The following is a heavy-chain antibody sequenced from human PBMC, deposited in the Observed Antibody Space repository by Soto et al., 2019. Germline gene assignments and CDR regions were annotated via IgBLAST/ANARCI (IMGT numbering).Heavy chain of an antibody. CDR2: IHSSGST. J-gene: IGHJ5*02. V-gene: IGHV4-4*07. Sequence: SETLFLTCTVSGASMNSYHWSWIRQPAGKGLEWIGHIHSSGSTNYNPSLKSRVTMSVDTSKNQFSLRLMSLTAADTAVYYCARDQGVAAAGITWFDPWGQGSLVTVSS. CDR1: GASMNSYH. D-gene: IGHD6-13*01. CDR3: ARDQGVAAAGITWFDP.